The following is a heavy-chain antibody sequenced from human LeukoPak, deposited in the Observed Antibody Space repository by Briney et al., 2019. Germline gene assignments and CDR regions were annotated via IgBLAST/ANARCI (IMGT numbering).Heavy chain of an antibody. CDR1: GFTVSSNY. V-gene: IGHV3-53*01. D-gene: IGHD1-26*01. Sequence: GGSLRLSCAAPGFTVSSNYMSWVRQAPGKGLEWVSVIYSGGSTYYADSVKGRFTISRDNSKNTLYLQMNSLRAEDTAVYYCARDRAVGATGDWGQGTLVTVSS. CDR2: IYSGGST. CDR3: ARDRAVGATGD. J-gene: IGHJ4*02.